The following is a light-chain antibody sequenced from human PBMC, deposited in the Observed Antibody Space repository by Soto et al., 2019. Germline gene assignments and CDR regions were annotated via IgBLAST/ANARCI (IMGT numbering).Light chain of an antibody. CDR2: SDD. J-gene: IGLJ3*02. Sequence: QSVLTQPPSASGTPGQRVTISCSGSRSNIGSNTVNWYQQLPGTAPKLLIYSDDQRPSGVPDRISGSKSGTSASLAISGLQSEDEADYYCAAWDDSLNGVVCGGGTKLTVL. CDR1: RSNIGSNT. CDR3: AAWDDSLNGVV. V-gene: IGLV1-44*01.